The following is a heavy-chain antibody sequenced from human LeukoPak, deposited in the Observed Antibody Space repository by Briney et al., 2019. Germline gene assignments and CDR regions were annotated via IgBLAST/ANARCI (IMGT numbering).Heavy chain of an antibody. J-gene: IGHJ4*02. V-gene: IGHV3-23*01. CDR1: GFTFSSYA. Sequence: GGSLRLSCAASGFTFSSYAMSWVRQAPGKGLEWVSDISGSGGSTYYADSVKGRFTISRDNSKNTLYLQMNRLRVEDTAVYYCANDWYDILTGYYPLFDYWGQGTLVTVSS. D-gene: IGHD3-9*01. CDR3: ANDWYDILTGYYPLFDY. CDR2: ISGSGGST.